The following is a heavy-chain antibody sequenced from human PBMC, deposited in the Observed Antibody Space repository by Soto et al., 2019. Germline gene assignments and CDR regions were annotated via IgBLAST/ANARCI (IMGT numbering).Heavy chain of an antibody. CDR3: AKDWAAAGTNYFDY. D-gene: IGHD6-13*01. CDR2: ISGSGGST. J-gene: IGHJ4*02. CDR1: GFTFSSYA. Sequence: PGGSLRLSCAASGFTFSSYAMSWVRQAPGKGLEWVSAISGSGGSTYYADSVKGRFTISRDNTKNTLYLQMNSLRAEDTAVYYCAKDWAAAGTNYFDYWGQGTLVTVSS. V-gene: IGHV3-23*01.